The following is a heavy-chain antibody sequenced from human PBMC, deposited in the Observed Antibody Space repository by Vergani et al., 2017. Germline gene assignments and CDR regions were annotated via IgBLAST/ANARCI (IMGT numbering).Heavy chain of an antibody. D-gene: IGHD2-21*02. V-gene: IGHV4-30-2*01. CDR2: IYHSGNP. CDR3: ARGGVTASGFDP. CDR1: GDYISNGGYS. Sequence: QLQLQESGSGLVKPSQTLSLTCDVSGDYISNGGYSWNWIRQPPGKGLEWIGYIYHSGNPYYNPSLKSRVTISVDRSKNLFSLNLTSVTAADTAVYYCARGGVTASGFDPWGQGTLVTVSS. J-gene: IGHJ5*02.